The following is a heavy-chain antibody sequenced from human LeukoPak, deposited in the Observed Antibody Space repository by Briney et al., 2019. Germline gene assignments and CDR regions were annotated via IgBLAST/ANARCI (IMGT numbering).Heavy chain of an antibody. CDR2: LSWNSGNI. D-gene: IGHD6-6*01. CDR1: EITFDDYA. Sequence: GGSLRLSCAASEITFDDYAIHWVRQAPGKGLEWVSGLSWNSGNIDYADSVKGRFTISRDNAKNSLYLQMNSLRAEDTALYYCVPTPSWFDYWGQGTLVTVSS. CDR3: VPTPSWFDY. J-gene: IGHJ4*02. V-gene: IGHV3-9*01.